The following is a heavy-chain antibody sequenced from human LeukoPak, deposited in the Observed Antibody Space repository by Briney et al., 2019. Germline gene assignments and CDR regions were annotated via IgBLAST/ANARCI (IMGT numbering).Heavy chain of an antibody. J-gene: IGHJ4*02. D-gene: IGHD3/OR15-3a*01. V-gene: IGHV3-30-3*01. Sequence: GWSLTLSCASSGFTFSSYAMHWVRQAPCKGLEWVAVISYDGSNKYYADSVKGRFTISRDNSKNTLYLQMNSLRAEDTAVYYCARDGTGAGPDYYYFDYWGQGTLVTVSS. CDR3: ARDGTGAGPDYYYFDY. CDR1: GFTFSSYA. CDR2: ISYDGSNK.